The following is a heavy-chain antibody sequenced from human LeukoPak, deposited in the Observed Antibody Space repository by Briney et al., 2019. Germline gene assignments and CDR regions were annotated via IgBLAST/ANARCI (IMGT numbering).Heavy chain of an antibody. CDR1: GFTFSSYG. CDR3: ARDLSWILWFGIGDYYYGMDV. CDR2: IWYGGSNK. Sequence: GGSLRLSCAASGFTFSSYGMHWVRQAPGKGLEWVAVIWYGGSNKYYADSVKGRFTISRDNSKNTLYLQMNSLRAEDTAVYYCARDLSWILWFGIGDYYYGMDVWGQGTTVTVSS. V-gene: IGHV3-33*08. D-gene: IGHD3-10*01. J-gene: IGHJ6*02.